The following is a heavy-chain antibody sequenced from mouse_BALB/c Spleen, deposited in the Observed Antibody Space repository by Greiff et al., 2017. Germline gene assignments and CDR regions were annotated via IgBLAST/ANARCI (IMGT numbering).Heavy chain of an antibody. V-gene: IGHV1-14*01. CDR2: INPYNDGT. CDR1: GYTFTSYV. CDR3: ARAGITLSFAY. D-gene: IGHD2-4*01. J-gene: IGHJ3*01. Sequence: EVQLQQSGPELVKPGASVKMSCKASGYTFTSYVMHWVKQKPGQGLEWIGYINPYNDGTKYNEKFKGKATLTSDKSSSTAYMELSSLTSEDSAVYYCARAGITLSFAYWGQGTLVTVSA.